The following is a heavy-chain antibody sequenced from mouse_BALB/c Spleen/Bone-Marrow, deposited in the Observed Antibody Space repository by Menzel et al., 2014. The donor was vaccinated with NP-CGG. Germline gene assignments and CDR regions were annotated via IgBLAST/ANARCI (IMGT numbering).Heavy chain of an antibody. CDR3: ARSRFPDYGSSPFDY. D-gene: IGHD1-1*01. CDR2: ISSGSSTI. Sequence: EVQVVESGGGLVQPGGSRKLSCAASGFTFSSFGMHWVRQAPEKGLEWVAYISSGSSTIYYADTVKGRFTISRDNPKNILFLQMTSLRSEDTAMYYCARSRFPDYGSSPFDYWGQGTTLTVSS. J-gene: IGHJ2*01. V-gene: IGHV5-17*02. CDR1: GFTFSSFG.